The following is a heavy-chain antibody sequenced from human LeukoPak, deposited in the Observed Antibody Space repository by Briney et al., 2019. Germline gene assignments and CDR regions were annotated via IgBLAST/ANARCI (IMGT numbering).Heavy chain of an antibody. Sequence: GVSLRLSCAASGFTFSTYEMNWVRQAPGKGLEWVSYISTSGTTIYYADSVKGRFTISRDNAKNSLYLQMNSLRAEDTAVYYCARDRLHYGEYEKTFDYWGQGTLVSVSS. V-gene: IGHV3-48*03. CDR2: ISTSGTTI. D-gene: IGHD4-17*01. J-gene: IGHJ4*02. CDR3: ARDRLHYGEYEKTFDY. CDR1: GFTFSTYE.